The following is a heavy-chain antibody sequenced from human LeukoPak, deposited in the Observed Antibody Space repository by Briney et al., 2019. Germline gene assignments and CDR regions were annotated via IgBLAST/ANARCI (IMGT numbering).Heavy chain of an antibody. CDR3: ARDGTTVTNDHY. V-gene: IGHV1-2*06. J-gene: IGHJ4*02. CDR1: GYTFTGYY. CDR2: INPNSGGT. D-gene: IGHD4-17*01. Sequence: ASVKVSCKASGYTFTGYYMHWVRQAPGQGLEWMGRINPNSGGTNYAQKFQGRVTMTRDTSISTAYMELSRLRSDDTAVCYCARDGTTVTNDHYWGQGTLVTVSS.